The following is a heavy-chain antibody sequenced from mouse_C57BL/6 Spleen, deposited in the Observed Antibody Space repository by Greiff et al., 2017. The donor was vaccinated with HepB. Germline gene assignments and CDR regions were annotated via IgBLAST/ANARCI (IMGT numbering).Heavy chain of an antibody. CDR3: ARWTYGYDIYAMDY. Sequence: QVQLQQPGAELVKPGASVKLSCKASGYTFTSYWMQWVKQRPGQGLEWIGEIDPSDSYTNYNQKFKGKATLTVDTSSSTAYMQLSSLTSEDSAVYYCARWTYGYDIYAMDYWGQGTSVTVSS. D-gene: IGHD2-2*01. V-gene: IGHV1-50*01. J-gene: IGHJ4*01. CDR2: IDPSDSYT. CDR1: GYTFTSYW.